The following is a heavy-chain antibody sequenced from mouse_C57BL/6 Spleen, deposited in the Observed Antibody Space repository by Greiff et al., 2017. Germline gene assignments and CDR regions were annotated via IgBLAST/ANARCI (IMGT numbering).Heavy chain of an antibody. V-gene: IGHV6-6*01. CDR1: GFTFSDAW. Sequence: EVKLMESGGGLVQPGGSMKLSCAASGFTFSDAWMDWVRQSPEKGLAWVAEIRNKANNHATYYAESVKGRFTISRDDSKSSVYLQMYSLRAEDTGIYYCTRGGYYFDYRGQGTTRTVSS. CDR3: TRGGYYFDY. CDR2: IRNKANNHAT. J-gene: IGHJ2*01.